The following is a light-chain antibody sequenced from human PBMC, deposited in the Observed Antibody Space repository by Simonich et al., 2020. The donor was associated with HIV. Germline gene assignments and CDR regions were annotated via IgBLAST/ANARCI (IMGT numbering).Light chain of an antibody. CDR2: GAS. CDR3: QQYTNWPLT. Sequence: EIVITQSPATLSVSPGERATLSCRASQSVSNNLAWYQQKPGQAPMLLMHGASTRASGIPARFSGSGSGTEFTLTISSLQSEDFAVYHCQQYTNWPLTFGGGTKVEIK. CDR1: QSVSNN. J-gene: IGKJ4*01. V-gene: IGKV3-15*01.